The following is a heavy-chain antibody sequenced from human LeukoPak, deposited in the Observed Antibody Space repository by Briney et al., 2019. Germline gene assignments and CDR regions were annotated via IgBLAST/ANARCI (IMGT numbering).Heavy chain of an antibody. CDR2: INPSGGST. J-gene: IGHJ4*02. Sequence: GASVKVSCKASGYTFTSYYVHWVRQAPGQGLEWMGIINPSGGSTSYAQKFQGRVTMTRDTSTSTVYMELSSLRSEDTAVYYCARDQGYDSSGYTFDYWGQGTLVTVSS. D-gene: IGHD3-22*01. CDR1: GYTFTSYY. V-gene: IGHV1-46*01. CDR3: ARDQGYDSSGYTFDY.